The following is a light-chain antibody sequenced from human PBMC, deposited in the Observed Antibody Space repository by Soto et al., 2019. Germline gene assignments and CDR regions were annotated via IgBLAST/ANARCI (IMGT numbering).Light chain of an antibody. Sequence: EIVMTQSPATLSVSPGERGTLSCRASQNIRSNVAWYQQRPGQAPRLLIFGASVRATGVPDRFSGSGSGPYFTLTTNSLQSEDSAVYYCQNYNYCPPATFGAGTKVEI. CDR1: QNIRSN. CDR3: QNYNYCPPAT. J-gene: IGKJ4*01. CDR2: GAS. V-gene: IGKV3-15*01.